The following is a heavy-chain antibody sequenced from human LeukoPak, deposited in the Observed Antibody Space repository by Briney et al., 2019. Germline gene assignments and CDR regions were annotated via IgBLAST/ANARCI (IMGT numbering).Heavy chain of an antibody. D-gene: IGHD6-19*01. CDR2: IKQDGSEQ. CDR1: GFTFSSFW. CDR3: SRSSIAVAWN. J-gene: IGHJ4*02. Sequence: GGSLRLSCAASGFTFSSFWMTWVRQAPGKGLEWVANIKQDGSEQFYVDSVRGRFTISRDNAKNSLYLQMNSLRAEDTAIYYCSRSSIAVAWNWGQGTLVTVSS. V-gene: IGHV3-7*01.